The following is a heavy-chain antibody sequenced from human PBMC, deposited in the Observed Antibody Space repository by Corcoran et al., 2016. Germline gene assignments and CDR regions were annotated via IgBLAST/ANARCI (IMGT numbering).Heavy chain of an antibody. V-gene: IGHV4-39*07. CDR1: GGSISSSSYY. CDR2: IYYSGST. J-gene: IGHJ6*02. D-gene: IGHD6-19*01. CDR3: ARDLQVIAVAGTNYYYYGMDV. Sequence: QLQLQESGPGLVKPSETLSLTCTVSGGSISSSSYYWGWIRQPPGKGLEWIGSIYYSGSTYYNPFLKSRVTITVDTSKNQFSLKLSAVTAADTAVYYCARDLQVIAVAGTNYYYYGMDVWCQGTTVTVSS.